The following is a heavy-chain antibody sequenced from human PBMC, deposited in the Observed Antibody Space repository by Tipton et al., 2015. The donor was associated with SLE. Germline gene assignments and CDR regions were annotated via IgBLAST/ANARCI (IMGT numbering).Heavy chain of an antibody. Sequence: SLRLSCAASGFTFSSYSMNWVRQAPGKGLEWVSSISSSSSYIYYADSVKGRFTISRDNARNSLYLQMNSLRAEDTAVYYCASVAAAGIYYFDYWGQGTLVTVSS. J-gene: IGHJ4*02. V-gene: IGHV3-21*03. CDR3: ASVAAAGIYYFDY. D-gene: IGHD6-13*01. CDR2: ISSSSSYI. CDR1: GFTFSSYS.